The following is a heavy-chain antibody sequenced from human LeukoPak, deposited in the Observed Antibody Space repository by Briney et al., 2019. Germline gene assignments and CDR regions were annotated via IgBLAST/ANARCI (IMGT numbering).Heavy chain of an antibody. CDR2: VHNSGST. Sequence: SETLSLTCDVSGASMVGYYWSWIRQSAGGGLEWIGRVHNSGSTNYHPSLRSRVTLSEDVSKSQFYLRLTSVTAADTAVYYCARDGGGNRNFDYWGQGTLVTVSS. CDR1: GASMVGYY. CDR3: ARDGGGNRNFDY. D-gene: IGHD4-23*01. V-gene: IGHV4-4*07. J-gene: IGHJ4*02.